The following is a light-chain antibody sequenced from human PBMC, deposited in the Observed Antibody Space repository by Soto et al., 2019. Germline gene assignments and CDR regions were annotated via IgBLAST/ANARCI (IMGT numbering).Light chain of an antibody. CDR1: QGIRNG. Sequence: DIQMTQSPSSLSASLGDRVTITCRASQGIRNGLGWYQQKPGKAPKRLIYAASTLQSGVPSRFSGSGSGTEFTLTISSLQPEDFATYYCLQHNNYPLTFXGGTKVDIK. CDR2: AAS. V-gene: IGKV1-17*01. CDR3: LQHNNYPLT. J-gene: IGKJ4*01.